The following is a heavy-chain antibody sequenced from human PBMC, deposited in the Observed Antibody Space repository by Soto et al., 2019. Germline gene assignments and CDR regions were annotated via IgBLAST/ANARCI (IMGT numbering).Heavy chain of an antibody. CDR1: GYSFTSYW. CDR2: IYPGDSDT. CDR3: ARPRRYCSSTSCLDDAFDI. V-gene: IGHV5-51*01. D-gene: IGHD2-2*01. J-gene: IGHJ3*02. Sequence: GESLKISCKGSGYSFTSYWIGWVRQMPGKGLEWMGIIYPGDSDTRYSPTFQGQVTISADKSISTAYLQWSSLKASETAMYYCARPRRYCSSTSCLDDAFDIWGQGTIVTVSS.